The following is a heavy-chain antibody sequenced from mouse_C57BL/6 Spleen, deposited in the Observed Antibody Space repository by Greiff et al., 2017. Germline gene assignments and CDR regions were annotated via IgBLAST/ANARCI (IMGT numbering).Heavy chain of an antibody. CDR1: GYTFTSYW. CDR2: IYPSDSET. J-gene: IGHJ3*01. CDR3: ARGIYYDYDVRFAY. Sequence: VQLQQPGAELVRPGSSVKLSCKASGYTFTSYWMDWVKQRPGQGLEWIGNIYPSDSETHYNQKFKDKATLTVDKSSSTAYMQLSSLTSEDSAVYYCARGIYYDYDVRFAYWGQGTLVTVSA. D-gene: IGHD2-4*01. V-gene: IGHV1-61*01.